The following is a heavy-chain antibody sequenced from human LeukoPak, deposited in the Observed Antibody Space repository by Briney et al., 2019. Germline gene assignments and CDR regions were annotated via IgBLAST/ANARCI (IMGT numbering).Heavy chain of an antibody. J-gene: IGHJ5*02. CDR2: MNPNSGNT. Sequence: ASVKGSCKASGYTFTSYDINWVGQATGQGLEWMGWMNPNSGNTGYAQKFQGRVTMTRNTSISTAYMELSSLRSEDTAVYYCARGRIPRDRSGWYGTPGNWFDPWGQGTLVTVSS. CDR3: ARGRIPRDRSGWYGTPGNWFDP. V-gene: IGHV1-8*01. D-gene: IGHD6-19*01. CDR1: GYTFTSYD.